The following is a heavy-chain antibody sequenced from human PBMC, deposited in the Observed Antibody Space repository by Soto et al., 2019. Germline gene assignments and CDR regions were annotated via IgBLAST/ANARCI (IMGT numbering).Heavy chain of an antibody. CDR1: GFTFSSYA. CDR3: AREAEETFDY. Sequence: QVQLVESGGGVVQPGRSLRLSCAASGFTFSSYAMHWVRQAPGKGLEWVAVISYDGSNKYYADSVKGRFTISRDNSKNTLYLQMNSLRAEDTAVYYCAREAEETFDYRGQGTLVTVSS. V-gene: IGHV3-30-3*01. CDR2: ISYDGSNK. J-gene: IGHJ4*02.